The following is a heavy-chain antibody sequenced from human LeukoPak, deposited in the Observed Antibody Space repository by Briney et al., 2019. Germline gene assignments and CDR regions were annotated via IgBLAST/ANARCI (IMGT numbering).Heavy chain of an antibody. CDR1: GFTFCRYG. CDR3: ARDGSADCSSTSCPSGFDY. Sequence: GRSLRLSCAASGFTFCRYGMHWVRQAPGKGLEWGAGIWYDGRNKEYAHPVKHRLTIYRDNSKNTVYLQMNSLSAEDTAVYYCARDGSADCSSTSCPSGFDYWGQGTLVTVSS. J-gene: IGHJ4*02. D-gene: IGHD2-2*01. CDR2: IWYDGRNK. V-gene: IGHV3-33*01.